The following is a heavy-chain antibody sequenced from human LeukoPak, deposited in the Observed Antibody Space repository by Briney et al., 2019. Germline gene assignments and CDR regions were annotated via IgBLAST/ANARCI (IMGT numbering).Heavy chain of an antibody. Sequence: ASVKVSCKASGYTFNNYYMYWVRQAPGQGLEWMGMINPSGGGTSYAQKFQGRVTMTRDTSTRTVYMEVSSLKPEDTAVYYCARQGAYSSAIGMGYWGQGTLVTVSS. CDR3: ARQGAYSSAIGMGY. J-gene: IGHJ4*02. V-gene: IGHV1-46*02. D-gene: IGHD6-19*01. CDR1: GYTFNNYY. CDR2: INPSGGGT.